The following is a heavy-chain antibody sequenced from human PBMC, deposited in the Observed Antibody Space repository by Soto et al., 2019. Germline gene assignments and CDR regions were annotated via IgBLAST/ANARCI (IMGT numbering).Heavy chain of an antibody. V-gene: IGHV3-23*01. CDR3: AKDRGYCSSTSCYLLGFDY. CDR2: ISGSGGST. Sequence: GGSLRLSCAASGFTFSSYAMSWVRQAPGKGLEWVSAISGSGGSTYYADSVKGRFTISRDNSKNTLYLQMNSLSAEDTAVYYCAKDRGYCSSTSCYLLGFDYWGQGTLVTVSS. D-gene: IGHD2-2*01. CDR1: GFTFSSYA. J-gene: IGHJ4*02.